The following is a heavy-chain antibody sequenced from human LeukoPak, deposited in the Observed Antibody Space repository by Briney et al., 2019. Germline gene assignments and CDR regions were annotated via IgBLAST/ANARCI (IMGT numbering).Heavy chain of an antibody. J-gene: IGHJ3*02. Sequence: GSLRLSCAASGFTFSSYAMSWVRQAPGKGLEWVSAISGSGGSTYYADSVKGRFTISRDNSKNTLYLQMNSLRAEDTAVYYCAKDRGNSDAFDIWGQGTMVTVSS. V-gene: IGHV3-23*01. CDR3: AKDRGNSDAFDI. D-gene: IGHD4-23*01. CDR2: ISGSGGST. CDR1: GFTFSSYA.